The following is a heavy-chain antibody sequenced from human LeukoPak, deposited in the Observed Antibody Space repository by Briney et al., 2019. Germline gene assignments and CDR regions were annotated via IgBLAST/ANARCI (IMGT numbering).Heavy chain of an antibody. V-gene: IGHV3-7*01. CDR2: INQGGSEK. CDR3: ARAPSTGTTDY. Sequence: PGRSLRLSCAASGFTFSSYGMHWVRQAPGKGLEWVANINQGGSEKYYVDSVKGRFIISRDNAKNSLYLQVNSLRAEDTAVYYCARAPSTGTTDYWGQGTLVTVSS. J-gene: IGHJ4*02. CDR1: GFTFSSYG. D-gene: IGHD1-7*01.